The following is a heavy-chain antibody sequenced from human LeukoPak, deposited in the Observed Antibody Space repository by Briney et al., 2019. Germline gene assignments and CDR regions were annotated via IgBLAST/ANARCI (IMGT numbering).Heavy chain of an antibody. V-gene: IGHV4-4*07. Sequence: SETLSLTCTVSGGSISSYYWSWIRQPAGKGLEWIGRIYTSGSITYNPSLKSRVSMSVDTSKNQFSLKLSSATAADTAVYYCARVPFPYSQFGVVSDYYMDVWGKGTTVTVSS. CDR1: GGSISSYY. D-gene: IGHD3-3*01. J-gene: IGHJ6*03. CDR2: IYTSGSI. CDR3: ARVPFPYSQFGVVSDYYMDV.